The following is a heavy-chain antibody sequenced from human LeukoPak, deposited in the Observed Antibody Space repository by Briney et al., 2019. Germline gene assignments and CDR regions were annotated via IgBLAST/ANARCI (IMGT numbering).Heavy chain of an antibody. CDR3: AGQGYCSSTSCYYYYYYGMDV. Sequence: SETLSLTCTVSGGSISSGGYYSSWIRQPPGKGLEWIGSIYYSGSTYYKPSLKSRVTISVDPSKNQFSLKQSSVTAAYTAVYYCAGQGYCSSTSCYYYYYYGMDVWGQGTTVTVSS. V-gene: IGHV4-39*01. D-gene: IGHD2-2*01. J-gene: IGHJ6*02. CDR2: IYYSGST. CDR1: GGSISSGGYY.